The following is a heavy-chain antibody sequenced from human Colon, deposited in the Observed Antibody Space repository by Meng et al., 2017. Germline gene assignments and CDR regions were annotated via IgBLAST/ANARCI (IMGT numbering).Heavy chain of an antibody. J-gene: IGHJ3*02. D-gene: IGHD1-26*01. CDR2: IYYSGST. CDR1: GGSISSYY. V-gene: IGHV4-59*01. Sequence: ESLKISCTVSGGSISSYYWSWVRQPPGKGLEWIGYIYYSGSTNYNPSLKSRVTISVDTSKNQFSLKLSSVTAADTAVYYCARGGYRGSYWAPGNAFDIWGQGTMVTVSS. CDR3: ARGGYRGSYWAPGNAFDI.